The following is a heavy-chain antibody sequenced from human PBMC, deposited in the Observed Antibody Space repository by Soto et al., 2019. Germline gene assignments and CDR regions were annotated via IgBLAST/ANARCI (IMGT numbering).Heavy chain of an antibody. Sequence: QVKLVESGGGVVQPGRSLRLSCAASGFNVSAYTMHWVRQAPGKGLEWVAVISSDGNHKYYTDSVKGRFTISRDTSTNTRYRQMNSLRAEDTAVYYCARWEQPLFDYWGQGTLVTVSS. CDR2: ISSDGNHK. J-gene: IGHJ4*02. CDR3: ARWEQPLFDY. CDR1: GFNVSAYT. D-gene: IGHD1-26*01. V-gene: IGHV3-30-3*01.